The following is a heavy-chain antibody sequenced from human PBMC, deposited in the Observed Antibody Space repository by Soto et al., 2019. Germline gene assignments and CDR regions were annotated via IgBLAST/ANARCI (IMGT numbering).Heavy chain of an antibody. V-gene: IGHV3-30*18. CDR2: ISYDGSYK. J-gene: IGHJ4*02. CDR1: GFTFSSYG. Sequence: QVQLVESGGGVVQPGRSLRLSCAASGFTFSSYGMHWVRQAPGKGLEWVAVISYDGSYKYSADSVKGRFTIYRDNSKNTLYLQMSSLRAEDTAVYYCAKEAPYSSSWTPNFDYWGQGTLVTVSS. CDR3: AKEAPYSSSWTPNFDY. D-gene: IGHD6-13*01.